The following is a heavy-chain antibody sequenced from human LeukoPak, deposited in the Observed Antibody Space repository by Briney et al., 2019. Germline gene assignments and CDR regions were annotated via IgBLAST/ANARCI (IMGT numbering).Heavy chain of an antibody. V-gene: IGHV3-30*02. J-gene: IGHJ4*02. CDR2: IRYDGSKK. Sequence: GGSLRLSCAASGFIFSSYGMHWVRQAPGKGLEWVASIRYDGSKKYYADSVKGRFTISRDNAKNSLYLQMNSLRAEDTAVYYCAKDYVWGSYRYTVSPDYWGQGTLVTVSS. CDR3: AKDYVWGSYRYTVSPDY. D-gene: IGHD3-16*02. CDR1: GFIFSSYG.